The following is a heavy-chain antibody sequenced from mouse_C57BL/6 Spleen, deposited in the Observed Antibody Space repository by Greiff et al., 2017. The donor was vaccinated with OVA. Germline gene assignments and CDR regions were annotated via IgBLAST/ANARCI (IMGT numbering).Heavy chain of an antibody. CDR2: IDPETGGT. CDR3: AHGYNYYYAMDY. V-gene: IGHV1-15*01. D-gene: IGHD2-2*01. Sequence: VKLMESGAELVRPGASVTLSCKASGYTFTDYEMHWVKQTPVHGLEWIGAIDPETGGTAYNQKFKGKAILTADKSSSTAYMELRSLTSEDSAVYYCAHGYNYYYAMDYWGQGTSVTVSS. J-gene: IGHJ4*01. CDR1: GYTFTDYE.